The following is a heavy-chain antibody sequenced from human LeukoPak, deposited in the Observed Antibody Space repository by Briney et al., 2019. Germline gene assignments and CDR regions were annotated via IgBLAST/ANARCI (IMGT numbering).Heavy chain of an antibody. CDR2: IYSGGST. V-gene: IGHV3-66*01. CDR1: GFTFSSYG. D-gene: IGHD6-6*01. CDR3: ASVRQTSYFDY. J-gene: IGHJ4*02. Sequence: GGSLRLSCAASGFTFSSYGMHWVRQAPGKGLEWVSVIYSGGSTYYADSVKGRFTISRDNSKNTLYLQMNSLRAEDTAVYYCASVRQTSYFDYWGQGTLVTVSS.